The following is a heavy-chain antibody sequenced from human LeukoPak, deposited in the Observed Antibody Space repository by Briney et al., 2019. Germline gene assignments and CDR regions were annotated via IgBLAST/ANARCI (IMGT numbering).Heavy chain of an antibody. CDR3: ARELYLWYFDF. CDR1: GITFSNYA. V-gene: IGHV3-23*01. Sequence: GGSLRLSCVASGITFSNYAVSWVRQAPEKGLDWVSVISGSAHKIRYADSVKGRFTISRDNSKNTLYLQMNSLRAEDTAVYYCARELYLWYFDFWGQGTLVTVSS. J-gene: IGHJ4*02. D-gene: IGHD3-16*01. CDR2: ISGSAHKI.